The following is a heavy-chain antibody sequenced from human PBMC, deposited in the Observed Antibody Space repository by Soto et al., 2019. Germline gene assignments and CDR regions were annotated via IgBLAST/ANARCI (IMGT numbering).Heavy chain of an antibody. Sequence: QVQLVESGGGVVQPGRSLRLSCAASGFTFSSYGMHWVRQAPGKGLEWVAVISYDGSNKYYADAVKGRFTISRDNSKNTLYLQMNSLRAEDTAVYYCAKDYGSGRDVWGQGTTVTVSS. CDR1: GFTFSSYG. J-gene: IGHJ6*02. CDR3: AKDYGSGRDV. V-gene: IGHV3-30*18. CDR2: ISYDGSNK. D-gene: IGHD3-10*01.